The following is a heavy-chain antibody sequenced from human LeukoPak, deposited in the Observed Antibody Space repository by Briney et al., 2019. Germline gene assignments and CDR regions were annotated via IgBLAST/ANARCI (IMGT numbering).Heavy chain of an antibody. V-gene: IGHV3-7*03. J-gene: IGHJ5*02. D-gene: IGHD3-3*01. CDR1: GFTFNNYW. Sequence: GESLRLSCAASGFTFNNYWMCWVRQAPGEGREGGAKRKQDGRGKYYVDSVKGRVTIPRDNSKNTLYLHMDSPRAEDTAVYNCAKHGRPCDSFWIWFDRWGQGTQVTVSS. CDR2: RKQDGRGK. CDR3: AKHGRPCDSFWIWFDR.